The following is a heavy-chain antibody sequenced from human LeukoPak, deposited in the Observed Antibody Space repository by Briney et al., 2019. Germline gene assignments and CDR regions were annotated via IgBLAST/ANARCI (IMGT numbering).Heavy chain of an antibody. CDR1: GVSISSSNYY. J-gene: IGHJ4*02. CDR2: IYYSGST. Sequence: SETLSLTCTVSGVSISSSNYYWGWIRQPPGKGLEWIGSIYYSGSTSYNPSLKSRVTISVDTSKNQFSLKLSSVTAADTAVYYCARLSFSSGWNFDYWGQGTLVTVSS. CDR3: ARLSFSSGWNFDY. V-gene: IGHV4-39*01. D-gene: IGHD6-19*01.